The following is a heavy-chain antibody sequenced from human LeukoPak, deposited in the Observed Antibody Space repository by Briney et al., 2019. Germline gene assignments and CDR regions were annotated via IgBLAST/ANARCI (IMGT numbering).Heavy chain of an antibody. V-gene: IGHV4-30-4*01. Sequence: SETLSLTCTVSGGSISSGDYYWSWIRQPPGKGLEWIGYIYYSGSTYYNPSLKSRVTISVDTSKNQFSLKLSSVTAADTAVYYCASRPLSYSYGSYYFDYWGQGTLVTVSS. J-gene: IGHJ4*02. CDR1: GGSISSGDYY. CDR3: ASRPLSYSYGSYYFDY. D-gene: IGHD5-18*01. CDR2: IYYSGST.